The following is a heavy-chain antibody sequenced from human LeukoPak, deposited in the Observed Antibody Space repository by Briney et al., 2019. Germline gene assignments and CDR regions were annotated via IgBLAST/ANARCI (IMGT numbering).Heavy chain of an antibody. CDR1: GFPFSRYW. CDR2: IKEDGSVK. Sequence: GGSLRLSCAASGFPFSRYWMSWVRQAPGKGLEWVAHIKEDGSVKYYVDSVKGRFTISRDNAKNSLYLQMNSLRAEDTAVYYCARGHLSGYCDYWGQGTRVTGSS. D-gene: IGHD3-22*01. J-gene: IGHJ4*02. V-gene: IGHV3-7*01. CDR3: ARGHLSGYCDY.